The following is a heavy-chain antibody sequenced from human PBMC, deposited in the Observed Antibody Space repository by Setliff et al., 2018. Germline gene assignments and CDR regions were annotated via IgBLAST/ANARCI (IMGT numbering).Heavy chain of an antibody. D-gene: IGHD2-15*01. CDR3: ARGRGPDIVVTIPGDY. Sequence: ASVKVSCKTSGYNFITLGINWVRQAPGQGLEWVGWISPYSGKTDYAQKFQGRVIMTIDSSTTTAYMELKNLRSGDTAVYFCARGRGPDIVVTIPGDYWGQGTQVTVSS. J-gene: IGHJ4*02. CDR1: GYNFITLG. V-gene: IGHV1-18*01. CDR2: ISPYSGKT.